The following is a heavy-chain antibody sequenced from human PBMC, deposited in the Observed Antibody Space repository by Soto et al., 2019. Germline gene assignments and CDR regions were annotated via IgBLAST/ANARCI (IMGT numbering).Heavy chain of an antibody. J-gene: IGHJ3*02. D-gene: IGHD3-10*01. CDR1: GFTFSSYA. CDR3: AKTANGWFGAFVI. Sequence: EVQLLESGGGLVQPGGSLRLSCAASGFTFSSYAMSWVRQAPGKGLEWVSAISGSGVTTYYADSVKGRFTFSRDNSKHTLYLQMNSLRAEDTAVYYCAKTANGWFGAFVIWGQGTRVTVSS. V-gene: IGHV3-23*01. CDR2: ISGSGVTT.